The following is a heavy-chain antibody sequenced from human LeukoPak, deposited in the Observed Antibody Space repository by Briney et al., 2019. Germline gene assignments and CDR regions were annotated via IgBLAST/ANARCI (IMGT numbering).Heavy chain of an antibody. D-gene: IGHD5-24*01. Sequence: TRGSLRLSCAASGFTFSNAWMSWVRQAPGKGLEWVGRIKSKTDGGTTDYAAPVKGRFTISRDNSKNALYLQMNSLRAEDTADYYCARDGGRDGYNFYYHGLDVWGQGTAHSLSS. V-gene: IGHV3-15*01. CDR3: ARDGGRDGYNFYYHGLDV. CDR1: GFTFSNAW. J-gene: IGHJ6*02. CDR2: IKSKTDGGTT.